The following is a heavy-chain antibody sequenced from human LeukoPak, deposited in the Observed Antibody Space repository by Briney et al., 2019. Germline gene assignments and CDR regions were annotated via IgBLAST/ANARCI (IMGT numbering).Heavy chain of an antibody. D-gene: IGHD4-17*01. CDR2: IYQSGNT. Sequence: SETLSLTCTVSGYSISSVYYWGWIRQPPGKGLEWIGNIYQSGNTHYNPSLKSRVTISVDRSKNQFSLKLSSVTAADTSVYYCARGTTVTPFDYWGQGTLVTVSS. CDR3: ARGTTVTPFDY. CDR1: GYSISSVYY. J-gene: IGHJ4*02. V-gene: IGHV4-38-2*02.